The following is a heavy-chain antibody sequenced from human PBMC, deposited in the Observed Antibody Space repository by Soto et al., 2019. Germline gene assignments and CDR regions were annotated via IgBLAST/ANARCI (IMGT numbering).Heavy chain of an antibody. CDR1: GFTFSSYA. CDR2: ISGSGAST. CDR3: AKDGRYCSTTSWYTREYYYGIDV. Sequence: EVQLLESGGGLVQPGGSLRLSCAASGFTFSSYAMSWVRQAPGKGLEWVSAISGSGASTYYADSVKGRVTISRDTSKNSVDIKMNRVRAEHTAVYYCAKDGRYCSTTSWYTREYYYGIDVWGHGTTVTVSS. D-gene: IGHD2-2*02. V-gene: IGHV3-23*01. J-gene: IGHJ6*02.